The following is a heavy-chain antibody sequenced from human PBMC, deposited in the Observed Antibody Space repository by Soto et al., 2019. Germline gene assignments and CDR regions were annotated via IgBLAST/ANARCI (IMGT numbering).Heavy chain of an antibody. D-gene: IGHD5-12*01. Sequence: GASVKVSCKASGGTFSSYAISWVRQAPGQGLEWMGGIIPIFGTANYAQKFQGRVTITADESTSTAYMGLSSLRSEDTAVYYCASRPGGYNSRFDYWGQGTLVTVSS. J-gene: IGHJ4*02. CDR2: IIPIFGTA. CDR1: GGTFSSYA. V-gene: IGHV1-69*13. CDR3: ASRPGGYNSRFDY.